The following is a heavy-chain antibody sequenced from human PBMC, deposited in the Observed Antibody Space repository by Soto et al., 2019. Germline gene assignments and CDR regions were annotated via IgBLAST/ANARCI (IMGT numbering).Heavy chain of an antibody. V-gene: IGHV1-3*01. J-gene: IGHJ4*01. CDR1: GYTFTSYA. D-gene: IGHD2-15*01. CDR2: INAGNGNT. CDR3: ARGYCSGGSCYSGIDY. Sequence: ASVKVCCKASGYTFTSYAMHWVRQAPGQRLEWMGWINAGNGNTKYSQKFQGRVTITRDTSASTAYMELSSLRSEDTAVYYCARGYCSGGSCYSGIDYWGQGTLVTVSS.